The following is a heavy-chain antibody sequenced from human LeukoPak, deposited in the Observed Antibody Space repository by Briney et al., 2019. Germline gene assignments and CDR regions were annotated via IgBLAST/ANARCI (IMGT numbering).Heavy chain of an antibody. J-gene: IGHJ6*02. CDR2: IIGSGGTT. Sequence: GGSLRLSCEASGFTFSNYAMSWVRQAPGKGLEWVSTIIGSGGTTYYADSVKGRFTISRDNSKNTLSLQMNSLRAEDTAVYYCARVWYGELKVDVWGQGNTVTVSS. CDR1: GFTFSNYA. D-gene: IGHD3-10*01. CDR3: ARVWYGELKVDV. V-gene: IGHV3-23*01.